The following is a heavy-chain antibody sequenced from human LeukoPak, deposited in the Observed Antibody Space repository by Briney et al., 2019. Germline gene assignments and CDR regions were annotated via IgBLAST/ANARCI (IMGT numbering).Heavy chain of an antibody. Sequence: ASVKVSCKASGYTFTGYYMHWVRQAPGQGLEWMGWINPNSGGTNYAQKFQGRVTMTRDTSISTAYMELSRLRSDDTAVYYCARDIKLYYDSSGYYFVYWGQGTLVTVSS. D-gene: IGHD3-22*01. V-gene: IGHV1-2*02. CDR1: GYTFTGYY. J-gene: IGHJ4*02. CDR2: INPNSGGT. CDR3: ARDIKLYYDSSGYYFVY.